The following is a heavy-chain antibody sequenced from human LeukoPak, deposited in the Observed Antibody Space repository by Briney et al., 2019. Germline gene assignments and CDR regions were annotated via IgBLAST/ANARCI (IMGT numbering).Heavy chain of an antibody. J-gene: IGHJ4*02. V-gene: IGHV3-48*03. CDR1: GFTFSSYY. D-gene: IGHD3-16*02. CDR2: ISSSCSTI. CDR3: ARDPLCLGELSLKYFDY. Sequence: PGGSLRLSCAVSGFTFSSYYMNWVPQAPGKGLEWVSYISSSCSTIYYADSVRRRFTISRDNAKNSLYLQMNSLRAEETAVYYCARDPLCLGELSLKYFDYWGQGTLVTVSS.